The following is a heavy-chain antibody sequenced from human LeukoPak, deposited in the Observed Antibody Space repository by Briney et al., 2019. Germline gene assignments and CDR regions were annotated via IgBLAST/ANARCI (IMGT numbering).Heavy chain of an antibody. Sequence: PGGSLRLSCAASGFTFSSYWMHWVRQAPGKGLVWVSRINSDGRSTSYADSVKGRFTISRDNAKNTLYLQMNSLRAEDTAVYYCAKIAAAGTFPFDYWGQGTLVTVSS. CDR1: GFTFSSYW. J-gene: IGHJ4*02. D-gene: IGHD6-13*01. V-gene: IGHV3-74*01. CDR3: AKIAAAGTFPFDY. CDR2: INSDGRST.